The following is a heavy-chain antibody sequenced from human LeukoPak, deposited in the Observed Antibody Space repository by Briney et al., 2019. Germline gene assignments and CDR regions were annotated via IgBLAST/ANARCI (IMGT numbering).Heavy chain of an antibody. CDR1: GFTFSSYA. CDR2: ISGSGGST. V-gene: IGHV3-23*01. D-gene: IGHD2-2*01. Sequence: GGSLRLSCAASGFTFSSYAMSWVRQAPGKGLEWVSAISGSGGSTYYADSVKGRFTISRDNSKNTLYLQMNSLRAEDTAVYYCENTPKYLGYCSSTSCYLFDFWGQGTLVTVSS. CDR3: ENTPKYLGYCSSTSCYLFDF. J-gene: IGHJ4*02.